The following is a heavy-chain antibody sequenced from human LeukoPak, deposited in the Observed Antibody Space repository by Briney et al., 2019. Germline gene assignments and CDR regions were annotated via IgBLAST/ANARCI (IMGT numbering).Heavy chain of an antibody. CDR1: GYTLTELS. D-gene: IGHD5-12*01. J-gene: IGHJ4*02. Sequence: ASGKVSCKVSGYTLTELSMHLVRHAPGKGLEWMGGFDPEDGETIYAQKFQGRVTMTEHTSTETAYVVLSSIKSEDTAVYYCATPLRGYDPPYFDHWGQGTLVTVSS. CDR2: FDPEDGET. CDR3: ATPLRGYDPPYFDH. V-gene: IGHV1-24*01.